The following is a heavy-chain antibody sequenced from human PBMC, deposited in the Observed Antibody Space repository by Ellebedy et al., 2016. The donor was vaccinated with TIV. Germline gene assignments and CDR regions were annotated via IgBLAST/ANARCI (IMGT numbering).Heavy chain of an antibody. CDR3: AIGEIRGYSYGCFDY. CDR1: GGTFSSYA. CDR2: IIPIFGTA. J-gene: IGHJ4*02. V-gene: IGHV1-69*13. Sequence: AASVKVSCKASGGTFSSYAISWVRQAPGQGLEWMGGIIPIFGTANYAQKFQGRVTITADESTSTAYMELSSLRSEDTAVYYCAIGEIRGYSYGCFDYWGQGTLVTVSS. D-gene: IGHD5-18*01.